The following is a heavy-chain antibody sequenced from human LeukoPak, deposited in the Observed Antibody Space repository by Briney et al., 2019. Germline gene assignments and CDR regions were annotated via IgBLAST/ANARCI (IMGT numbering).Heavy chain of an antibody. J-gene: IGHJ4*02. V-gene: IGHV3-73*01. CDR1: GFTFSGST. D-gene: IGHD2-15*01. Sequence: GGSMRLSCAASGFTFSGSTMHWVRQASGKGLEWVGRIRSKTSSYATAYTASVKGRFTISRDDSKNTAYLQMNSLRTEDKDVYYCKVNYCSGGSCYMLWGQGTLVTVSS. CDR3: KVNYCSGGSCYML. CDR2: IRSKTSSYAT.